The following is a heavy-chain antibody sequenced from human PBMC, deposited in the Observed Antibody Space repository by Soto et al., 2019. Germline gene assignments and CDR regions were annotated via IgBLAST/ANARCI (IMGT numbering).Heavy chain of an antibody. V-gene: IGHV3-30-3*01. CDR3: AREQQLGDFDY. J-gene: IGHJ4*02. CDR1: GFTFSSYA. D-gene: IGHD6-13*01. Sequence: PGGSLRLSCAASGFTFSSYAMHWVRQAPGKGLEWVAVISYDGSNKYYADSVKGRFTISRDNSKNTLYLQMNSLRAEDTAVYYCAREQQLGDFDYWGQGTLVTVSS. CDR2: ISYDGSNK.